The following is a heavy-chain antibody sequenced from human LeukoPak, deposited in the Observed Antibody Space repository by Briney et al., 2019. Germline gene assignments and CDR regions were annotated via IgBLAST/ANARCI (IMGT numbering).Heavy chain of an antibody. CDR3: ARVHWGFSLDY. Sequence: PSETLSLTCTVSGGSISSSSYYWGWIRQPPGKGLEWIGSIYYSGSTYYNPSLKSRVTISVDTSKNQFSLKLSSVTAADTAVYYCARVHWGFSLDYWGQGTLVTVSS. CDR2: IYYSGST. J-gene: IGHJ4*02. V-gene: IGHV4-39*07. CDR1: GGSISSSSYY. D-gene: IGHD7-27*01.